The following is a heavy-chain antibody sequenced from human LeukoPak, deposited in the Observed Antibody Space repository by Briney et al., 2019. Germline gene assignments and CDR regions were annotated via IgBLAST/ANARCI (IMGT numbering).Heavy chain of an antibody. V-gene: IGHV4-38-2*02. D-gene: IGHD1-26*01. CDR1: GYSISSGYY. CDR3: ARGSGSYGGYFDY. J-gene: IGHJ4*02. CDR2: VYHSGST. Sequence: PSETLSLTCTVSGYSISSGYYWGWIRQPPGKGLEWIGSVYHSGSTYYNPSLKSRVTISVDTSKNQFSLKLSSVTAADTAVYYCARGSGSYGGYFDYWGQGTLVTVSS.